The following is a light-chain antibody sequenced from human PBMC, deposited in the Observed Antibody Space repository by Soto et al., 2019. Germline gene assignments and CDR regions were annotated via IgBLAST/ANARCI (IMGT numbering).Light chain of an antibody. J-gene: IGKJ5*01. CDR1: QSVSNNY. CDR3: QQYSNSIT. CDR2: GAS. Sequence: EIVVTESPVTPSFSPGGKGTLPCTASQSVSNNYLAWYQQKPGQAPRLLVYGASSRATGIPDRFSGSGSGTDFTLTISRLEPEDFAVYYCQQYSNSITFGQGTRLEIK. V-gene: IGKV3-20*01.